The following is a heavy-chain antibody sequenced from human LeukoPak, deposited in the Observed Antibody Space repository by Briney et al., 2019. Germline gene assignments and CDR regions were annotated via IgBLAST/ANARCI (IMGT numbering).Heavy chain of an antibody. Sequence: SVKVSCKASGFTFTSSAMQWVRQARGQRLEWIGWIVVGSGNTNYAQKFQERVTITRDMSTSTAYMELSSLRSEDTAVYYCAADYGTVGAPEAFDIWRQGTMVTVSS. D-gene: IGHD1-26*01. CDR2: IVVGSGNT. J-gene: IGHJ3*02. V-gene: IGHV1-58*02. CDR3: AADYGTVGAPEAFDI. CDR1: GFTFTSSA.